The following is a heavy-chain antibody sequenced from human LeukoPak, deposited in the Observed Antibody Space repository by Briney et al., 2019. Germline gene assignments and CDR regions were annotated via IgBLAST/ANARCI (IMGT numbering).Heavy chain of an antibody. D-gene: IGHD4-4*01. Sequence: ASVKVSCKASGGTFSSYAINWVRQAPGQGLEWMGWINRYNGKTNYGQKFQGRVTMTTDTSTSTTYMELRSLRSDDTAVYYCARDLGVTTKDPFEYWGQGTLVTVPS. CDR3: ARDLGVTTKDPFEY. V-gene: IGHV1-18*01. CDR1: GGTFSSYA. J-gene: IGHJ4*02. CDR2: INRYNGKT.